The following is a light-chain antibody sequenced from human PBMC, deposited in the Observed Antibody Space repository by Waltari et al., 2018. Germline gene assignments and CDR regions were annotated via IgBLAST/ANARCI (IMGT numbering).Light chain of an antibody. V-gene: IGLV2-23*01. CDR1: SSAVGRLDFNL. CDR3: CSYAGSDTWV. Sequence: QSALTQPASVSGSPGQSFTLSCTVPSSAVGRLDFNLFSWYQQHPGKAPNLMIYEGNKRPAGVSSRFSGSKSGNTASLTISGLQAEDEADYYCCSYAGSDTWVFGGGTKLTVL. CDR2: EGN. J-gene: IGLJ3*02.